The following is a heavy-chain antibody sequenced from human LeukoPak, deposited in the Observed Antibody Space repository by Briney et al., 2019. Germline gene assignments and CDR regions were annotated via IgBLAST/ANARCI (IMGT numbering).Heavy chain of an antibody. CDR3: ARDQVDTVMIYYLDY. D-gene: IGHD5-18*01. Sequence: GGSLRLSCAASGFTFSSYSMNWVRQAPGKGLEWVSSISSSSSYIYYADPVKGRFTISRDNAKNSLYLQMNSLRAEDTAVYYCARDQVDTVMIYYLDYWGQGTLVTVSS. CDR2: ISSSSSYI. J-gene: IGHJ4*02. CDR1: GFTFSSYS. V-gene: IGHV3-21*01.